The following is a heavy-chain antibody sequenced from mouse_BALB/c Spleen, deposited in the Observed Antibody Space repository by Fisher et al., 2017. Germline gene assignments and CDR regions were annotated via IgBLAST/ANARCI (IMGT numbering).Heavy chain of an antibody. V-gene: IGHV1-84*02. J-gene: IGHJ1*01. D-gene: IGHD1-1*01. CDR3: ARSLRWWYFDV. Sequence: KFKGKATLTVDTSSSTAYMQLSSLTSEDTAVYFCARSLRWWYFDVWGAGTTVTVSS.